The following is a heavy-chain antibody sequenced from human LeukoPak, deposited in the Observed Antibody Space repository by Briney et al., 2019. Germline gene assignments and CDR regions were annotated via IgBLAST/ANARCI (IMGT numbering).Heavy chain of an antibody. J-gene: IGHJ6*02. Sequence: PGGSLRLSCAASGFTFSSYWMSWVRQAPGKGLEWVANIKQDGSEKYYVDSVKGRFTISRDNAKNSLYLQMNSLRAEDTALYYCARDRELRYCSSTSCYNYFGMDVWGQGTTVTVSS. D-gene: IGHD2-2*02. CDR2: IKQDGSEK. V-gene: IGHV3-7*01. CDR3: ARDRELRYCSSTSCYNYFGMDV. CDR1: GFTFSSYW.